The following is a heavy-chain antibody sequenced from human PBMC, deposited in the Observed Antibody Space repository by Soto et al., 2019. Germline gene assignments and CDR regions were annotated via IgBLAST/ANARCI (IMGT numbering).Heavy chain of an antibody. CDR2: IYYSGST. Sequence: QVQLQESGPGLVKPSETLSLTCTVSGDSISNYYWSWIRQPPGKGLEWIGYIYYSGSTNYNPSLKSRVTISVDTSKNQFSLKLSSVTAADTAVYYCARHLWVGSSWYLGALDIWGQGTMVTVSS. V-gene: IGHV4-59*08. CDR1: GDSISNYY. J-gene: IGHJ3*02. D-gene: IGHD6-13*01. CDR3: ARHLWVGSSWYLGALDI.